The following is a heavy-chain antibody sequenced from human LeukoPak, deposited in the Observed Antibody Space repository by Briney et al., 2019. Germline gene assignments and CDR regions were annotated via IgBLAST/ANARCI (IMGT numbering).Heavy chain of an antibody. D-gene: IGHD3-3*01. V-gene: IGHV1-18*01. CDR2: ISAYNGNT. J-gene: IGHJ4*02. CDR3: ARDLSLYDFWSGSDY. Sequence: ASVKVSCKASGGTFSSYAISWVRQAPGQGLEWVGWISAYNGNTNYARKLQGRVTMTTDTSTSTAYMELRSLRSDDTAVYYCARDLSLYDFWSGSDYWGQGTLVTVSS. CDR1: GGTFSSYA.